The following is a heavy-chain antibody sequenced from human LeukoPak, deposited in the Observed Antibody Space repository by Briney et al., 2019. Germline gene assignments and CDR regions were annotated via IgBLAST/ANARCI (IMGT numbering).Heavy chain of an antibody. CDR2: IYYSGST. CDR3: ARAPPYCSSTSCRFVP. D-gene: IGHD2-2*01. V-gene: IGHV4-59*01. J-gene: IGHJ5*02. Sequence: SETLTLTCTVSSGSMSRYHWSWLPQPPGKGLEWIGYIYYSGSTNYNTPLKRRVNIPEETSKNQFSLNLSSVTAADTAVYYCARAPPYCSSTSCRFVPWVQGTLVTVPS. CDR1: SGSMSRYH.